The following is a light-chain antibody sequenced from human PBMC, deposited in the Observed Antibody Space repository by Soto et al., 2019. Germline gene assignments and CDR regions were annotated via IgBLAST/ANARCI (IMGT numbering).Light chain of an antibody. CDR3: QQYGSSPT. V-gene: IGKV3-20*01. CDR2: GAS. J-gene: IGKJ1*01. CDR1: QRLSSNY. Sequence: EIVLTQSPGTLSLSPGERATLSCRASQRLSSNYLAWFQQKPGQAPRLLIYGASSRATGIPDRFSGSGSGTDFTLTISRLEPEDFAVYYCQQYGSSPTFGQGTKVDIK.